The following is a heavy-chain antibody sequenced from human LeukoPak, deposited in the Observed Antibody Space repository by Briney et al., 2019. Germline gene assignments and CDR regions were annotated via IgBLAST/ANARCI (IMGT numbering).Heavy chain of an antibody. Sequence: TSETLSLTCTGSGGSISSYYWSWIRQAPGKGLEWIGYVYYSGTTNYNPSLKSRVTISVDTSKNQFSLKLSSVTAADTAVYYCARGVYIAAAQYGYWGQGTLVTVSS. CDR1: GGSISSYY. D-gene: IGHD6-13*01. CDR2: VYYSGTT. J-gene: IGHJ4*02. CDR3: ARGVYIAAAQYGY. V-gene: IGHV4-59*01.